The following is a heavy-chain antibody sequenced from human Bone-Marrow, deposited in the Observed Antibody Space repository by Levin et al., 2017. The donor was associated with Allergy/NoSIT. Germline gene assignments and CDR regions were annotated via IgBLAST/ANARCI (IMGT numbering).Heavy chain of an antibody. Sequence: GGSLRLSCAASGFTFSSYAMHWVRQAPGKGLEWVAVISYDGSNKYYADSVKGRFTISRDNSKNTLYLQMNSLRAEDTAVYYCAQNPITIFGVVIYYGMDVWGQGTTVTVSS. CDR1: GFTFSSYA. D-gene: IGHD3-3*01. V-gene: IGHV3-30-3*01. CDR2: ISYDGSNK. CDR3: AQNPITIFGVVIYYGMDV. J-gene: IGHJ6*02.